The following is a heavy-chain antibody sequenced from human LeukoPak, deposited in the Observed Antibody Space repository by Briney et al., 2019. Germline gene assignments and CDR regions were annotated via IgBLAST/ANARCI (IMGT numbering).Heavy chain of an antibody. CDR1: GDSVSSNSAA. D-gene: IGHD5-12*01. V-gene: IGHV6-1*01. J-gene: IGHJ3*02. CDR3: VRDSGYGLDAFDI. Sequence: SQTLSLTCAISGDSVSSNSAAWNWIRQSPSRGLEWLGRTYYRSKWYNEYSVSVKSRIIINPDISKNHFSLQLNSVTPEDTAVYYCVRDSGYGLDAFDIWGQGTMVTVSS. CDR2: TYYRSKWYN.